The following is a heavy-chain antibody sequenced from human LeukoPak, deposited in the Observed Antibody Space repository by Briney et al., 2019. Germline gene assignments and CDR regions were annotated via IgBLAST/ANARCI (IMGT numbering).Heavy chain of an antibody. Sequence: GGSLRLSCAASGFTFSSNWMHWVRQAPGKGLVWVSRINSDGSSTNYADSVEGRFTISRDNAKNTLYLQMNSLRAEDTAVYYCAREDFKGFDYWGQGTLITLSS. CDR3: AREDFKGFDY. J-gene: IGHJ4*02. CDR1: GFTFSSNW. CDR2: INSDGSST. V-gene: IGHV3-74*01.